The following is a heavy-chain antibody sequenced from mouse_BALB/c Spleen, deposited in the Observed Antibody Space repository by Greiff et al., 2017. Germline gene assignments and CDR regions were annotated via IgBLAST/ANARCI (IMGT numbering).Heavy chain of an antibody. J-gene: IGHJ2*01. CDR1: GYAFTNYL. Sequence: VQVVESGAELVRPGTSVKVSCKASGYAFTNYLIEWVKQRPGQGLEWIGVINPGSGGTNYNEKFKGKATLTADKSSSTAYMQLSSLTSDDSAVYFCARNGNYVLFDYWGQGTTLTVSS. CDR2: INPGSGGT. CDR3: ARNGNYVLFDY. V-gene: IGHV1-54*01. D-gene: IGHD2-1*01.